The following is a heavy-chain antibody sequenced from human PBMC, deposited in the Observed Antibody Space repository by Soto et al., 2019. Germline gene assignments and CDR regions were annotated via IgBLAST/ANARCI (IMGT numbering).Heavy chain of an antibody. CDR1: GFSLSTNGVG. Sequence: QITLKESGPTLVKPTQTLTLTCTFSGFSLSTNGVGVGWIRQPPGKALEWLELIYWDNDERYSPSLKSRLIITKDPSKNQVVLTMTNMDPVDTATYYCAHRRVGYGDPDYYFEYWGQGILVTVSS. CDR3: AHRRVGYGDPDYYFEY. J-gene: IGHJ4*02. V-gene: IGHV2-5*02. D-gene: IGHD4-17*01. CDR2: IYWDNDE.